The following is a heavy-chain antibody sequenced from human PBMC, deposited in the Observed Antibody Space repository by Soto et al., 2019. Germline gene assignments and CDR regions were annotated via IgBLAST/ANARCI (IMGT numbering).Heavy chain of an antibody. Sequence: PGESLKISCQASGYDFPNSWISWVRQMPGKDLEWMARIDVSDSYINYNPSFKGHVTISTDKSITTAYLEWSSLKASDTAMYYCARPRSSSRNYCGMDVWGQGTKVTVSS. D-gene: IGHD6-13*01. CDR1: GYDFPNSW. J-gene: IGHJ6*02. CDR3: ARPRSSSRNYCGMDV. V-gene: IGHV5-10-1*01. CDR2: IDVSDSYI.